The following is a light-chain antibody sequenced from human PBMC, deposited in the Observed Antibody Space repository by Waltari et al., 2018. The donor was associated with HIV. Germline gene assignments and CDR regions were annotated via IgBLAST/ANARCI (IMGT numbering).Light chain of an antibody. J-gene: IGLJ2*01. CDR3: AAWDDSLTGSHVI. CDR2: SNS. Sequence: QSVLSQPPSASGTPGQRVTISCSGSRSNIGRNTVHWCQQLPGTAPKLLIYSNSQRPSGVPDRFSGSKSGTSASLAISGLQSEDEAEYYCAAWDDSLTGSHVIFGGGTKLTVL. V-gene: IGLV1-44*01. CDR1: RSNIGRNT.